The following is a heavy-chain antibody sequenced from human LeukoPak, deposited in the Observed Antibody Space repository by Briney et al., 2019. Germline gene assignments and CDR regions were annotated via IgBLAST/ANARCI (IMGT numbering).Heavy chain of an antibody. V-gene: IGHV4-59*08. D-gene: IGHD1-26*01. J-gene: IGHJ4*02. CDR2: IYYSGST. Sequence: GSLRLSCAASGFTFSSYAMSWIRQPPGKGLEWIGYIYYSGSTNYNPSLKSRVTISVDTSKNQFSLKLSSVTAADTAVYYCARHGRPTDCFDYWGQGTLVTVSS. CDR1: GFTFSSYA. CDR3: ARHGRPTDCFDY.